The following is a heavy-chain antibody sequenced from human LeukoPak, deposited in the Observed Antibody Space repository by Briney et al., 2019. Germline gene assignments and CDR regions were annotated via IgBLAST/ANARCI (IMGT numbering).Heavy chain of an antibody. D-gene: IGHD3-10*01. CDR3: ARLVPMVRGANSWAFDI. Sequence: SEILSLTCTVSGGSISSYYWSWIRQPAGKGLEWIGRIYTSGSTNYNPSLKSRVTMSVDTSKNQFSLKLSSVTAADTAVYYCARLVPMVRGANSWAFDIWGQGTMVTVSS. CDR2: IYTSGST. J-gene: IGHJ3*02. V-gene: IGHV4-4*07. CDR1: GGSISSYY.